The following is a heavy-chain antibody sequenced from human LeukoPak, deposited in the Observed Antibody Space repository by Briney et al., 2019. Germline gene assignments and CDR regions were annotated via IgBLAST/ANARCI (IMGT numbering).Heavy chain of an antibody. CDR1: GGSFSGYY. CDR2: INHSGST. D-gene: IGHD6-19*01. CDR3: ASSAVAGDDY. Sequence: SETLSLTCAVYGGSFSGYYWSWIRQPPGKGLEWIGEINHSGSTNYNPSLKSRVTISVDTSKNQFSLKLNSVTAADTAVYYCASSAVAGDDYWGQGTLVTVSS. J-gene: IGHJ4*02. V-gene: IGHV4-34*01.